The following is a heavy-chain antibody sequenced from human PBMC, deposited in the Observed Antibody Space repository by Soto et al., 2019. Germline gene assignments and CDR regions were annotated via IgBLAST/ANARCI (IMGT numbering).Heavy chain of an antibody. CDR1: GGTFNSYT. Sequence: QVQLVQSGAEVKKPGSSVKVSCTASGGTFNSYTINWVRQAPGQGLEWVGRVNPIVGMSNSAQKFQGRVTITAAKSTSKAFMDLTSLKSADTAIYYCATSYGSGSAHFDYWGQGTLVTVSS. V-gene: IGHV1-69*02. CDR2: VNPIVGMS. D-gene: IGHD3-10*01. J-gene: IGHJ4*02. CDR3: ATSYGSGSAHFDY.